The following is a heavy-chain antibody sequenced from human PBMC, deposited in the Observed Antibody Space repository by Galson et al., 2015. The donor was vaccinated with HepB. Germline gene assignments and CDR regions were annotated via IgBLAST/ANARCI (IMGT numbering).Heavy chain of an antibody. CDR1: GFTFSSYA. J-gene: IGHJ4*02. Sequence: SLRLSCADSGFTFSSYAMHWARQAPGKGLEWVAVISYDGSNKYYADSVKGRFTISRDNSKNTLYLQMNSLRAEDTAVYYCAGFYGDTAMALDYWGQGTLVTVSS. V-gene: IGHV3-30-3*01. D-gene: IGHD5-18*01. CDR2: ISYDGSNK. CDR3: AGFYGDTAMALDY.